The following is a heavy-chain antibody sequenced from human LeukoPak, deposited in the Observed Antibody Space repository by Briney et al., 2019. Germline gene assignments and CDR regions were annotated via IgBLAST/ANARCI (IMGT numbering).Heavy chain of an antibody. CDR3: ARGLCGGDCYSD. CDR2: LSSTSTYI. J-gene: IGHJ4*02. V-gene: IGHV3-21*01. Sequence: GGSLRLSCAASGFTFSTYFMNWVRQAPGKGLEWVSSLSSTSTYIYYADSVKGRFTISRDNAKNSLYLQMNSLRAEDTAAYYCARGLCGGDCYSDWGQGTLVTVSS. CDR1: GFTFSTYF. D-gene: IGHD2-21*02.